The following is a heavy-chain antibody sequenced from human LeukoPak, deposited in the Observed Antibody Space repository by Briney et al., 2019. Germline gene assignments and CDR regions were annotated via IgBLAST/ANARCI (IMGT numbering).Heavy chain of an antibody. CDR1: GFTFSSYS. CDR2: ISSSSSYI. CDR3: ARATAARRPSPDY. J-gene: IGHJ4*02. V-gene: IGHV3-21*01. D-gene: IGHD6-6*01. Sequence: GGSLRLSCAASGFTFSSYSMNWVRQAPGKGLEWVSSISSSSSYIYYADSVKGRFTISRDNAKNSLYLQMNSLRAEDTAVYYCARATAARRPSPDYWGQGTLVTVSS.